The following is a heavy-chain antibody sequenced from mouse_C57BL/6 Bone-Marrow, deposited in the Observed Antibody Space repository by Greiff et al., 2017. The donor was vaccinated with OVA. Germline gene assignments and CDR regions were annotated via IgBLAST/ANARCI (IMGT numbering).Heavy chain of an antibody. CDR3: ARVGLYYGNLYAMDY. D-gene: IGHD2-1*01. CDR2: IYPRSGNT. V-gene: IGHV1-81*01. Sequence: QVQLKQSGAELARPGASVKLSCKASGYTFTSYGISWVKQRTGQGLEWIGEIYPRSGNTYYNEKFKGKATLTADKSSSTAYMELRSLTSEDSAVYFCARVGLYYGNLYAMDYWGQGTSVTVSS. CDR1: GYTFTSYG. J-gene: IGHJ4*01.